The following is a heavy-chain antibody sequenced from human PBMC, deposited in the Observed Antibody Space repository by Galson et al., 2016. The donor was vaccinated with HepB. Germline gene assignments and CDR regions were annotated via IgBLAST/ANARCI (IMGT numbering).Heavy chain of an antibody. CDR2: INSDGSYA. V-gene: IGHV3-74*01. Sequence: CAASGFTFSSFWMHWVRQAPGKGLVWVSRINSDGSYANYADSVKGRFTISRDNAKNTVYLQMNSLRAEDTAVYYCVRDFRVADFWGQGMLVTVSS. D-gene: IGHD3-10*01. J-gene: IGHJ4*02. CDR3: VRDFRVADF. CDR1: GFTFSSFW.